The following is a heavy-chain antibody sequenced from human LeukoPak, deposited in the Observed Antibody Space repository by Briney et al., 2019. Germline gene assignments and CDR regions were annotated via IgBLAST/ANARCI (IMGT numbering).Heavy chain of an antibody. J-gene: IGHJ5*02. V-gene: IGHV1-8*01. CDR1: GYTFTSYD. Sequence: ASVKVSCKASGYTFTSYDINWVRQAAGQGLEWMGWMNPNSGNTGYAQKFQGRVTMTRNTSISTAYMELSSLRSGDTAVYYCARGMDYDFWSGYYFWFDPWGQGTLVTVSS. CDR3: ARGMDYDFWSGYYFWFDP. CDR2: MNPNSGNT. D-gene: IGHD3-3*01.